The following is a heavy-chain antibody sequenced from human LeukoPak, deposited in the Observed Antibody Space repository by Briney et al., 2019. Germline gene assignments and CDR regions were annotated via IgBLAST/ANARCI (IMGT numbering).Heavy chain of an antibody. Sequence: SETLSLTCTVSGGSISSYYWSWIRQPPGKGLEWIGYIYYSGSTYYNPSLKSRVTISVDTSKNQFSLKLSSVTAADTAVYYCAGDQDNCSGGSCYLYWGQGTLVTVSS. D-gene: IGHD2-15*01. V-gene: IGHV4-59*12. CDR1: GGSISSYY. CDR3: AGDQDNCSGGSCYLY. CDR2: IYYSGST. J-gene: IGHJ4*02.